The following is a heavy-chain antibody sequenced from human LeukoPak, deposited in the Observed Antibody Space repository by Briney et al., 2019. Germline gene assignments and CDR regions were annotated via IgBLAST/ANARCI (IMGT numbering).Heavy chain of an antibody. CDR1: GFTFDDYG. D-gene: IGHD6-19*01. Sequence: GGSLRLSCAASGFTFDDYGMSWARQAPGKGLEWVSGIKWDGGSTGYADSVKGRFTISRDNAKNFLYLQMNSLRAEDTALYYCARTVSSAGWSDDAFDIWGQETMVTVSS. J-gene: IGHJ3*02. V-gene: IGHV3-20*04. CDR3: ARTVSSAGWSDDAFDI. CDR2: IKWDGGST.